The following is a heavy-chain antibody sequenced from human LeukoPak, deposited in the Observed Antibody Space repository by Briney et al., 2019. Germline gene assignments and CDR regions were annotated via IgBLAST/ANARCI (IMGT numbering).Heavy chain of an antibody. V-gene: IGHV3-21*01. J-gene: IGHJ4*02. D-gene: IGHD3-22*01. CDR1: GLIFSDYS. CDR3: XXXXRNSDRSGYYYYYDY. Sequence: GGSLRLSCAVSGLIFSDYSFNWVRQAPGKGLEWVSSVNPTSSSIYYADAVRGRFTISRDNAKSSVFLQMNSLRAEDTAVYYCXXXXRNSDRSGYYYYYDYWGQGILVTVSS. CDR2: VNPTSSSI.